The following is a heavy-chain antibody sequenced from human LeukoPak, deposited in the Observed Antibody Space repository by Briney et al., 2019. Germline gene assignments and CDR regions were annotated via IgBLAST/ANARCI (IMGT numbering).Heavy chain of an antibody. J-gene: IGHJ4*02. Sequence: PSETLSLTCAVYGGSFSGYYWSWIRQPPGKGLEWIGEINHSGSTNYNPSLKSRVTISVDTSKNQFSLKLSSVTAADTAVYYCVSYDFWSGYFDYWGQGTLVTVSS. V-gene: IGHV4-34*01. CDR2: INHSGST. CDR1: GGSFSGYY. CDR3: VSYDFWSGYFDY. D-gene: IGHD3-3*01.